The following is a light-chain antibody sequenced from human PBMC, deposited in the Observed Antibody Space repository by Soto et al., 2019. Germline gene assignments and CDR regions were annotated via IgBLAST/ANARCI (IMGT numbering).Light chain of an antibody. CDR1: QGISNY. CDR3: QQLNSFPA. J-gene: IGKJ3*01. Sequence: IQLTQSPSSLSASVGDRVTITCRASQGISNYLAWYQQEPGKAPKLLIYGTSTLQSGVPSRFSGSGSGTDFTLTISSLQPEDSATYYCQQLNSFPAFGPGTKVDIK. CDR2: GTS. V-gene: IGKV1-9*01.